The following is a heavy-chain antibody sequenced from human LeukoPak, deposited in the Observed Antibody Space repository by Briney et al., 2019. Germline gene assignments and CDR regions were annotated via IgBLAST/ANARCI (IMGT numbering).Heavy chain of an antibody. CDR3: AKTKGYFDY. CDR2: IYYSGST. Sequence: SETLSLTCTVSGGSISSSSYYWGWIRQPPGKGLEWIGSIYYSGSTYYNPSLKSRVTMSVDTSKNQFSLKLSSVTAADTAVYYCAKTKGYFDYWGQGTLVTVSS. D-gene: IGHD1/OR15-1a*01. CDR1: GGSISSSSYY. J-gene: IGHJ4*02. V-gene: IGHV4-39*07.